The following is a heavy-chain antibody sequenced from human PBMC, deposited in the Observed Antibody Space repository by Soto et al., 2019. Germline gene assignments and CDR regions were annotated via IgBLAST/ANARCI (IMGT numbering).Heavy chain of an antibody. D-gene: IGHD3-10*01. J-gene: IGHJ4*02. Sequence: QVQLVESGGGVVQPGTSLRLSCAVSGFTIRAYTMHWVRQAPGEGLEWVAVLASDEATKYYADSVKGRSTISRDTSQNTRFLQINSLRDEDTAVYYCVRGVVKGSGSLPRLFGHWGQGTLVTVSS. CDR1: GFTIRAYT. CDR2: LASDEATK. V-gene: IGHV3-30-3*01. CDR3: VRGVVKGSGSLPRLFGH.